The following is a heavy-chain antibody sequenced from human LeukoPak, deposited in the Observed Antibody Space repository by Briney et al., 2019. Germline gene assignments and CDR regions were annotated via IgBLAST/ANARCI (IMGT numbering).Heavy chain of an antibody. Sequence: ASVKVSCKASGYIFTGYYIHWVRQAPGQGLEWVGRINPNNGGTNYAQNFQGRVTMTRDTSISTAYMELSSLRPDDTAVYYCARYCSSTSCQFDPWGQGTLVTVSS. CDR2: INPNNGGT. D-gene: IGHD2-2*01. CDR1: GYIFTGYY. CDR3: ARYCSSTSCQFDP. J-gene: IGHJ5*02. V-gene: IGHV1-2*06.